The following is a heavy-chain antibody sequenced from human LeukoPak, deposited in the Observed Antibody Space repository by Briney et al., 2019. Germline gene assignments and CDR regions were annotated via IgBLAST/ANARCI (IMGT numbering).Heavy chain of an antibody. D-gene: IGHD5-24*01. CDR2: ISGSGGST. V-gene: IGHV3-23*01. CDR3: ARGQRRHIDMAPSFDY. Sequence: GGSLRLSCVASGFTFSTYWVTWVRQAPGKGLEWVSGISGSGGSTYYADSVRGRFTISRDNSKNTLYLQMNSLRGEDTAVYSCARGQRRHIDMAPSFDYWGQGTLVTVSS. J-gene: IGHJ4*02. CDR1: GFTFSTYW.